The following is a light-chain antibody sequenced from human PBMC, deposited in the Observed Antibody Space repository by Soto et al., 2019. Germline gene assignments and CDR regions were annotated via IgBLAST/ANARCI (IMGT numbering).Light chain of an antibody. CDR1: PRHIDYA. Sequence: QLVLTQSPSASASMGASVRLTCTLSPRHIDYAIALHQQRPDKGPRYLMKVDSDDSHDRGAGIPERFSVSSSGTERFLLISNRHSEDEADYYCQTWGSGIKVFGGGTNRTVL. CDR2: VDSDDSH. CDR3: QTWGSGIKV. J-gene: IGLJ3*02. V-gene: IGLV4-69*01.